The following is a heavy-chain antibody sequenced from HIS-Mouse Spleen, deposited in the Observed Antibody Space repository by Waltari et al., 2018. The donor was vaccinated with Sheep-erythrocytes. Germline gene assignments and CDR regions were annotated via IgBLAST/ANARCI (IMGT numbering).Heavy chain of an antibody. Sequence: QVQLVESGGGVVQPGRSLRLSCAASGFTFSSYGMHWVRQAPGKWLEWVAVISYDGSNKYYADSVKGRFTISRDNSKNTLYLQMNSLRAEDTAVYYCAKDGRGNWFDPWGQGTLVTVSS. CDR2: ISYDGSNK. CDR3: AKDGRGNWFDP. V-gene: IGHV3-30*18. J-gene: IGHJ5*02. D-gene: IGHD3-16*01. CDR1: GFTFSSYG.